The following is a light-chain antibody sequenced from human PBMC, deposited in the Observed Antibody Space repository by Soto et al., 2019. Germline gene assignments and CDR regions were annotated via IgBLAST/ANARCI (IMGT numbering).Light chain of an antibody. Sequence: EVVMRQAPATLSVSPGAGATLSCRASQGIGDTLAWYQNKPGQTHRLLIYDTSTRATGVPTRLSGSRSGAEFTLNIKSLQYEDFAVYYCKTYNNWPLTVGGGTTVEIK. CDR1: QGIGDT. J-gene: IGKJ4*01. CDR2: DTS. V-gene: IGKV3-15*01. CDR3: KTYNNWPLT.